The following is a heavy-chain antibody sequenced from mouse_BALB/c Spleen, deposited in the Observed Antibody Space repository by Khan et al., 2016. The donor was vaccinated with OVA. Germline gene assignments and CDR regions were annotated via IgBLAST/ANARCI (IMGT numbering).Heavy chain of an antibody. CDR2: IWSGGGT. CDR3: ASDSYMYGFTN. Sequence: QVQLKQSGPGLVQPSQSLSITCTVSGFSLTTYGVHWVRQSPGKGLEWLGVIWSGGGTDYNAAFISRLSISKDNSKRQVFFKMNSLQAADTAMYYCASDSYMYGFTNWGPGTLVTVSA. CDR1: GFSLTTYG. D-gene: IGHD2-14*01. V-gene: IGHV2-2*01. J-gene: IGHJ3*01.